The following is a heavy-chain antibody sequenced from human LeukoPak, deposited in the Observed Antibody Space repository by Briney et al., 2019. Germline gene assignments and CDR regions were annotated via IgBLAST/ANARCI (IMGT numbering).Heavy chain of an antibody. CDR3: ARRSYYYDSSGPRSWFDP. CDR1: GGSFSGYY. V-gene: IGHV4-34*01. D-gene: IGHD3-22*01. CDR2: INHSGST. J-gene: IGHJ5*02. Sequence: PSETLSLTCAVYGGSFSGYYWSWIRQPPGKGLEWIGEINHSGSTNYNPSLKSRVTISVDTSKNQFSLKLSSVTAADTAVYYCARRSYYYDSSGPRSWFDPWGQGTLVTVSS.